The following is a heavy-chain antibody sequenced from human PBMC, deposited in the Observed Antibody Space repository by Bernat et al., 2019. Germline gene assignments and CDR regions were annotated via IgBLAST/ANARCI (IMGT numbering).Heavy chain of an antibody. CDR3: AREGWVYEIPPRVYGMDV. J-gene: IGHJ6*02. Sequence: EVQLVESGGGLVQPGGSLRLSCAASGFTFSSYWMSWVRQAPGKGLEWVANIKQDGSEKYFVDSVKGRFTIYRDNAKNSLFLHMNSLRAEDTAVYYCAREGWVYEIPPRVYGMDVWGQGTTVTVSS. V-gene: IGHV3-7*01. CDR2: IKQDGSEK. CDR1: GFTFSSYW. D-gene: IGHD2/OR15-2a*01.